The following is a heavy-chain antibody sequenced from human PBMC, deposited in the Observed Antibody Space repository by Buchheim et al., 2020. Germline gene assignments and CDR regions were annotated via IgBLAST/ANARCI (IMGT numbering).Heavy chain of an antibody. D-gene: IGHD4/OR15-4a*01. CDR1: GFTFINTW. V-gene: IGHV3-15*01. Sequence: EVQLVESGGGLAKPGESLRLSCAASGFTFINTWMSWVRQAPGKGLEWVGRIKRRSDGGTTDYAAPVRGRFTISRAFSKNTLYLQMDSLKTEDTGVYYCMTHLSDNGGHYRVGYWGQGTL. CDR2: IKRRSDGGTT. CDR3: MTHLSDNGGHYRVGY. J-gene: IGHJ4*02.